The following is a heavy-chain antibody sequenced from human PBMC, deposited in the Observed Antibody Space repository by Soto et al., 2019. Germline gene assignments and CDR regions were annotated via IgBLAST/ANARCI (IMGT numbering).Heavy chain of an antibody. V-gene: IGHV4-59*08. CDR1: GGSISSYY. CDR2: IYYSGST. CDR3: AQNISGWYYLDY. Sequence: SETLSLTCTVSGGSISSYYWSWIRQPPGKGLEWIGYIYYSGSTNYNPSLKSRVTISVDTSKNQFSLKLSSVTAADTAVYYCAQNISGWYYLDYWGKGTLFTVCS. J-gene: IGHJ4*02. D-gene: IGHD6-19*01.